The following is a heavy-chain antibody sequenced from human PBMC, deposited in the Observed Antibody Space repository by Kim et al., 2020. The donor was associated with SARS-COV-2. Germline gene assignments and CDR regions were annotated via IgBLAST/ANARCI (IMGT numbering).Heavy chain of an antibody. CDR3: ARIEVFDFDY. CDR1: GGSFSNYY. CDR2: INHSGST. Sequence: SETLSLTCAVYGGSFSNYYWIWIRQSPGKGLEWIGEINHSGSTNYNPSLKSRVTISVDTSKNQFSLKLSSVTAADTAVYHCARIEVFDFDYWGQGTLVTV. J-gene: IGHJ4*02. D-gene: IGHD2-21*01. V-gene: IGHV4-34*01.